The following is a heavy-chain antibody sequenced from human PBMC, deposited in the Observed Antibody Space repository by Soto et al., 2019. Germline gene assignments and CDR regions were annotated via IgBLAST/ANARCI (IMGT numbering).Heavy chain of an antibody. V-gene: IGHV4-34*01. CDR3: ARNPYTYDFWSAPYYYGMDV. J-gene: IGHJ6*02. CDR1: SGSFSGYY. D-gene: IGHD3-3*01. CDR2: INHSGST. Sequence: QVQLQQWGAGLLKPSETLSLTCAVYSGSFSGYYWSWIRQPPGKGLEWIGEINHSGSTNYNPSLKSRVTISVDTSKNQFSLKLSSVTAADTAVYYCARNPYTYDFWSAPYYYGMDVWGQGTTVTVSS.